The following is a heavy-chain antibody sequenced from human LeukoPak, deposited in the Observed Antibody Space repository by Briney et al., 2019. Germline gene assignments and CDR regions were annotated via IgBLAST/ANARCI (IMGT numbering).Heavy chain of an antibody. J-gene: IGHJ5*02. Sequence: GASVKVSCKASGYTFTSYGISWARQAPGQGLEWMGWISAYNGNTNYAQKLQGRVTMTTDTSTSTAYMELRSLRSDDTAVYYCARDPSIAAAGTSNNWFDPWGQGTLVTVSS. CDR3: ARDPSIAAAGTSNNWFDP. D-gene: IGHD6-13*01. CDR1: GYTFTSYG. V-gene: IGHV1-18*01. CDR2: ISAYNGNT.